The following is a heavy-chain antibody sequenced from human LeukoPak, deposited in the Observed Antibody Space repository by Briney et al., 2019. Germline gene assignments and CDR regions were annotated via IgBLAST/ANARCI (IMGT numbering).Heavy chain of an antibody. CDR2: ISGSGGST. CDR1: GFTFSSYA. Sequence: GGSLRLSCAASGFTFSSYAMSWVRQVPGKGLEWVSAISGSGGSTYYADSVKGRFTISRDNSKNTLYLQMNSLRAEDTAVYYCAKDPSSRPSGYYQTNGTYWGQGTLVTVSS. J-gene: IGHJ4*02. D-gene: IGHD3-22*01. V-gene: IGHV3-23*01. CDR3: AKDPSSRPSGYYQTNGTY.